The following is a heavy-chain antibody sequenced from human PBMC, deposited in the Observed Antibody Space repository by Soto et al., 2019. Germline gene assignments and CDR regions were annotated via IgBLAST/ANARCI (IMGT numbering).Heavy chain of an antibody. Sequence: EVQVSESGGGLVRPGGSLRLSCAASGFIFTNYAMNWVRQAPGKGLEWVSVIGGRGNSPYYADSVQGRFTISRDNSKNTLSLQMSSLTADDTAIYYCVREGRGSFDFWGRGTMVTVSS. J-gene: IGHJ3*01. CDR2: IGGRGNSP. D-gene: IGHD5-12*01. CDR3: VREGRGSFDF. V-gene: IGHV3-23*01. CDR1: GFIFTNYA.